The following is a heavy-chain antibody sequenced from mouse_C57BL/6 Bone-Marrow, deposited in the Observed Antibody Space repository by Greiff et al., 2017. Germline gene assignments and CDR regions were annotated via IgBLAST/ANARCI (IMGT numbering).Heavy chain of an antibody. CDR2: INPGSGGT. D-gene: IGHD1-1*01. Sequence: VKLQESGAELVRPGTSVKVSCKASGYAFTNYLIEWVKQRPGQGLEWIGVINPGSGGTNYNEKFKGKATLTADKSSSTAYMQLSSLTSEDSAVYFCAREVYYGNPYYFDYWGQGTTLTVSS. CDR1: GYAFTNYL. V-gene: IGHV1-54*01. J-gene: IGHJ2*01. CDR3: AREVYYGNPYYFDY.